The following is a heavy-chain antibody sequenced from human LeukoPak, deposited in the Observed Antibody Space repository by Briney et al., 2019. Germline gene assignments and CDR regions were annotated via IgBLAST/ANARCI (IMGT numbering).Heavy chain of an antibody. J-gene: IGHJ3*02. CDR2: IYYSGST. CDR3: AREGLEVAFDI. D-gene: IGHD3-22*01. Sequence: SETLSLTCTVSGGSISSYYWSWIRQPPGKGLEWIGYIYYSGSTNYNPSLKSRVTISVDTSKNQFSLKLSSVTAADTAVYYCAREGLEVAFDIWGQGTMVTVSS. V-gene: IGHV4-59*01. CDR1: GGSISSYY.